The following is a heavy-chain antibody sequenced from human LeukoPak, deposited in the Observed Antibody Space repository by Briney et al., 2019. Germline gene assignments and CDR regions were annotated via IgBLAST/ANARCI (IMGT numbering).Heavy chain of an antibody. Sequence: PGESLTLPCAASGFPFSIYSMTWVRQAPGKGREWFSYISSSSSTTYYAASVKGRFTISRDNAKNSLYLQMNSLRAEDTAVYYCARDWGSDYDFWSGFPDAFDIWGEGTMVTVSS. CDR3: ARDWGSDYDFWSGFPDAFDI. CDR1: GFPFSIYS. J-gene: IGHJ3*02. D-gene: IGHD3-3*01. CDR2: ISSSSSTT. V-gene: IGHV3-48*04.